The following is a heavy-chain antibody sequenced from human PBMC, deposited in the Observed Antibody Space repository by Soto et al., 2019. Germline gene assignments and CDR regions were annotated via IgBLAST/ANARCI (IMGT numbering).Heavy chain of an antibody. CDR1: GYTFTNYA. Sequence: ASVKVSCKTSGYTFTNYAIHWVRQAPGQRLEWMGWINAGDGNTKYSQKFQGRVTITRDTSASTAYMELSSLRSEDAAVYYCARSGSCTSTSCYGGFDCWGQGTMVTVSS. CDR3: ARSGSCTSTSCYGGFDC. CDR2: INAGDGNT. D-gene: IGHD2-2*01. V-gene: IGHV1-3*01. J-gene: IGHJ3*01.